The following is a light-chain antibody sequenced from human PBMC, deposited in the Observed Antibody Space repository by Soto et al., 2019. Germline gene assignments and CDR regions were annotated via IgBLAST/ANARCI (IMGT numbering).Light chain of an antibody. CDR1: QSISNY. Sequence: DIQMTQSPSSLSASVGDRVTITCRASQSISNYLNWYQQKPGNAPTLLMYAASSLQSGVPSRFSGSGSGTDFTLTISSLQPEDFATYYCQQSYSTPRTFGQGTKVEIK. J-gene: IGKJ1*01. V-gene: IGKV1-39*01. CDR3: QQSYSTPRT. CDR2: AAS.